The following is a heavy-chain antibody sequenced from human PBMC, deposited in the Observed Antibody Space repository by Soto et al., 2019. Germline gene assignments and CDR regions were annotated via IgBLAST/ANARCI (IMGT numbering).Heavy chain of an antibody. CDR3: ARAWRADV. Sequence: EVQLVESGGGLVQPGGSLGLSCAASGFTFSNFAMHWLRQAPGKGLECVSVISANGDTTYYATSVKDRFTISRDDSKNTLYLQMGSLRADDMAVYYCARAWRADVWGQGTTVVVSS. V-gene: IGHV3-64*01. CDR1: GFTFSNFA. J-gene: IGHJ6*02. CDR2: ISANGDTT.